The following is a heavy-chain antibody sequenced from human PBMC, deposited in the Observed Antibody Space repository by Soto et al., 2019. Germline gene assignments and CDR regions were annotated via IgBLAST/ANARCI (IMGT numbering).Heavy chain of an antibody. CDR3: ARERMVRGVIISNWFDP. Sequence: PSETLSLTCTVSGGSISSYYWSWIRQSPGKGLEWIGYIYYSGSTNYNPSLKSRVTISVDTSKNQFSLKLSSVTAADTAVYYCARERMVRGVIISNWFDPWGQGTLVTVSS. CDR2: IYYSGST. CDR1: GGSISSYY. V-gene: IGHV4-59*12. J-gene: IGHJ5*02. D-gene: IGHD3-10*01.